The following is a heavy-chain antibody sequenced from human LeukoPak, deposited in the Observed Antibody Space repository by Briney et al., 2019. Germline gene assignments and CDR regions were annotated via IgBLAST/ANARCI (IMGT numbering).Heavy chain of an antibody. Sequence: SSETLSLTCTVSGYSISSGYYWGWIRQPPGKGLESIGSIYHSGSTYYNPSLKSRVTISVDTSKNQFSLKLSSVTAADTAVYYRARDSSITIFGVVIHDAFDIWGQGTMVTVSS. CDR2: IYHSGST. D-gene: IGHD3-3*01. V-gene: IGHV4-38-2*02. J-gene: IGHJ3*02. CDR1: GYSISSGYY. CDR3: ARDSSITIFGVVIHDAFDI.